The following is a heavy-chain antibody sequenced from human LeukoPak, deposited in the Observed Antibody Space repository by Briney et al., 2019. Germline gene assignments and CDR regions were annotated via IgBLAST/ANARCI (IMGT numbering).Heavy chain of an antibody. J-gene: IGHJ6*02. CDR3: ARVIGLAHYYYGMDV. V-gene: IGHV4-59*01. CDR2: IYYSGST. CDR1: GGSISSYY. Sequence: SETLSLTCTVSGGSISSYYWSWIRQPPGKGLEWIGYIYYSGSTNYNPSPKSRVTISVDTSKNQFSLKLSSVTAADTAVYYCARVIGLAHYYYGMDVWGQGTTVTVSS. D-gene: IGHD6-19*01.